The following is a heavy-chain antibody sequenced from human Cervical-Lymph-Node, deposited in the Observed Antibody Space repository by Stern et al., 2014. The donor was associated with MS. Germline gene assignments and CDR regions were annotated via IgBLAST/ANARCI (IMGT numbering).Heavy chain of an antibody. CDR3: ARDRTRFLEWLLLANWFDP. CDR1: GYTFTSYG. V-gene: IGHV1-18*04. D-gene: IGHD3-3*01. Sequence: QVQLGQSGAEVKKPGASVKVSCKASGYTFTSYGISWVRQAPGQGLEWMGWISAYNGNTNYAQKLQGRVTMTTDTSTSTAYMELRSLRSDDTAVYYCARDRTRFLEWLLLANWFDPWGQGTLVTVSS. CDR2: ISAYNGNT. J-gene: IGHJ5*02.